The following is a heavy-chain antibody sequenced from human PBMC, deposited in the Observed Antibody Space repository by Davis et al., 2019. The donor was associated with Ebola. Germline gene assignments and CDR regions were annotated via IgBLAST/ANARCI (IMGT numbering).Heavy chain of an antibody. D-gene: IGHD6-19*01. CDR2: MYYSGST. CDR3: ARNSSGFGHFDY. V-gene: IGHV4-34*10. Sequence: PGGSLRLSCAVYGGSFKDYYWGWIRQSPGQGLEWIGTMYYSGSTYYNPSLKSRLTLSVDTSRNQFSLGLTSVTTADTAIYYCARNSSGFGHFDYWGQGILITVSS. CDR1: GGSFKDYY. J-gene: IGHJ4*02.